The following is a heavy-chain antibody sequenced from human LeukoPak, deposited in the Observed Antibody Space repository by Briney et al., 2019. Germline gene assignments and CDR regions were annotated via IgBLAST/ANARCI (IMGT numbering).Heavy chain of an antibody. V-gene: IGHV4-39*07. J-gene: IGHJ6*02. CDR3: ARGYTLRWIDYYYYGMDV. CDR1: GGSISSSIYY. CDR2: VFYNGAT. D-gene: IGHD4-23*01. Sequence: PSETLSLTCIVSGGSISSSIYYWAWVRQPPGKGLEWIGTVFYNGATQYSPSLRSRVTISIDTSTNQFSLKLTSVTAADTAVYYCARGYTLRWIDYYYYGMDVWGQGTTVTVSS.